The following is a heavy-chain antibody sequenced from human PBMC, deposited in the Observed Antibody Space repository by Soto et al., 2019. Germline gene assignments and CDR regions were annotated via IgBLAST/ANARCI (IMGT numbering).Heavy chain of an antibody. CDR2: ITPIFGTA. CDR1: GGTFSSYA. V-gene: IGHV1-69*13. J-gene: IGHJ4*02. Sequence: ASVKVSCKASGGTFSSYAISWVRQAPGQGLEWMGGITPIFGTANYAQKFQGRVTITADESTSTAYMELSSLRSEDTAVYYCARVAQGDYYFDYWGQGTLVTVSS. D-gene: IGHD2-21*02. CDR3: ARVAQGDYYFDY.